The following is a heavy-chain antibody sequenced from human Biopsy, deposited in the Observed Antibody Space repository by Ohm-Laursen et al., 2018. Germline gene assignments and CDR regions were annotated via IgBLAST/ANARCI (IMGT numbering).Heavy chain of an antibody. J-gene: IGHJ6*02. D-gene: IGHD2-21*02. CDR2: IGGSGGGT. CDR3: ARPKTRVVTYGMDV. V-gene: IGHV3-23*01. CDR1: GLSFSMYA. Sequence: SLRLSCAASGLSFSMYAMSWVRQAPGKGLEWVSAIGGSGGGTYYADSVKGRFTISRDDSKNTVYLQMNSLRVEDRAVYYCARPKTRVVTYGMDVWGQGTTVTVSS.